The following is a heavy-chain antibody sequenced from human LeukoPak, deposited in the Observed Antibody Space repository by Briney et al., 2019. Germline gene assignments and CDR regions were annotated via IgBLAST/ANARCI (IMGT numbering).Heavy chain of an antibody. J-gene: IGHJ3*02. Sequence: PSETLSLTCTVSGGSISSYYWSWLRQPPGKGLEWIGYIYYSGSTNYNPSLKSRVTISVDTSKNQFSLKLSSVTAADTAVYYCAGDHDAFDIWGQGTMVTVSS. CDR1: GGSISSYY. CDR3: AGDHDAFDI. V-gene: IGHV4-59*01. CDR2: IYYSGST.